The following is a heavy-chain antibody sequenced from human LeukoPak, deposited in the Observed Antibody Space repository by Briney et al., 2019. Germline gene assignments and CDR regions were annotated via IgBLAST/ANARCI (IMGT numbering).Heavy chain of an antibody. Sequence: PSETLSLTCTVSGGSISSYYWSWIRQPAGKGLEWIGRIYTSGSTNYNPSLKSRVTISVDKSKNQFSLKLSSVTAADTAVYYCARALASDGYNCFDYWGQGTLVNVSS. V-gene: IGHV4-4*07. CDR2: IYTSGST. CDR3: ARALASDGYNCFDY. D-gene: IGHD5-24*01. J-gene: IGHJ4*02. CDR1: GGSISSYY.